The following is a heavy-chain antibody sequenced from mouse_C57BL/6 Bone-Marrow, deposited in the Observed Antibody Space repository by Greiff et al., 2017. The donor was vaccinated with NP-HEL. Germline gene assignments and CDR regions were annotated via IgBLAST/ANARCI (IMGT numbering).Heavy chain of an antibody. CDR1: GYTFTSYW. Sequence: VQLQQPGAELVKPGASVKMSCKASGYTFTSYWITWVKQRPGQGLEWIGDIYPGSGSTNYNEKFKSKATLTVDTSSSTAYMQLSSLTSEDSAVYYCAIYYYDPYYFDYWGQGTTLTVSS. D-gene: IGHD2-4*01. V-gene: IGHV1-55*01. CDR3: AIYYYDPYYFDY. J-gene: IGHJ2*01. CDR2: IYPGSGST.